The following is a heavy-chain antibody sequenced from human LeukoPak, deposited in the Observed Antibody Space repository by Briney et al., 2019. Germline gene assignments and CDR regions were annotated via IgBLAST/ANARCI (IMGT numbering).Heavy chain of an antibody. V-gene: IGHV4-61*02. J-gene: IGHJ4*02. CDR2: IYTSGST. CDR3: ARAITINFDY. CDR1: GGSISSGSYY. D-gene: IGHD3-3*01. Sequence: SETLSLTCTVSGGSISSGSYYWSWIRQPAGRGLEWIGRIYTSGSTNYNPSLKSRVTISVDTSKNQFSLKLSSVTAADTAVYYCARAITINFDYWGQGTLVTVSS.